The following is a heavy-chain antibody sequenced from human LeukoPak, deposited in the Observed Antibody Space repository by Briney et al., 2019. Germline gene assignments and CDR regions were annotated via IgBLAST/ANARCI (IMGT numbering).Heavy chain of an antibody. D-gene: IGHD6-19*01. V-gene: IGHV3-23*01. Sequence: GGSLRLSCAASGATLHSFAMSWVRQAPGKGLEWLAVTSGTEDSTHYADSVRVRFIISTDSSKKSLYLQMNSLRAEDTAVYYCTKDLMTGFSSGWYFGYWGLGTLVTVSS. CDR2: TSGTEDST. CDR3: TKDLMTGFSSGWYFGY. J-gene: IGHJ4*02. CDR1: GATLHSFA.